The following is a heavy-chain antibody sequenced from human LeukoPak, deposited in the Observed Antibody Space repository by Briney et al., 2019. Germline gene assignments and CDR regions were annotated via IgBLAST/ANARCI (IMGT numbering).Heavy chain of an antibody. CDR2: IYSGGTT. CDR1: GFTVTSDY. J-gene: IGHJ4*02. Sequence: GGSLRLSCAASGFTVTSDYMSWVRQAPGKGLEWVSVIYSGGTTFYADSVKGRFTISRDNSKNMLYLQMNSLRAEDTAMYYCARASSIGKAGLFDYWGQGTLVTVSS. CDR3: ARASSIGKAGLFDY. D-gene: IGHD6-13*01. V-gene: IGHV3-53*01.